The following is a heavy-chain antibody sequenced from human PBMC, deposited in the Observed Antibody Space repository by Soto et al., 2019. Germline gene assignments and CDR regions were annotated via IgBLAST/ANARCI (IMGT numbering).Heavy chain of an antibody. D-gene: IGHD5-12*01. CDR1: GFTFSSYS. CDR2: ISSSGSYI. V-gene: IGHV3-21*01. Sequence: GGSLRLSCAASGFTFSSYSMNWVRQAPGKGLEWVSSISSSGSYIYYADSVKGRFTISRDNAKNSLYLQMNSLKAEDTAVYYCARDFRDGYYFDYWGQGTLVTVSS. J-gene: IGHJ4*02. CDR3: ARDFRDGYYFDY.